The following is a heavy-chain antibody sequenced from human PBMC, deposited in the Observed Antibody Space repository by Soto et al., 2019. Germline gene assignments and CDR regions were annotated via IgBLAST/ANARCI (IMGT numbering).Heavy chain of an antibody. CDR2: MTGDGRTT. CDR3: ATAEVDH. CDR1: GFTFGDYW. V-gene: IGHV3-74*03. J-gene: IGHJ5*02. Sequence: GGSLRLSCAASGFTFGDYWMPWVRQPPGKGPEWVSRMTGDGRTTQYADSVKGRFTASRDNAKSTLYLQMNSLRAEDTAVYYCATAEVDHWGPGTLVTVSS.